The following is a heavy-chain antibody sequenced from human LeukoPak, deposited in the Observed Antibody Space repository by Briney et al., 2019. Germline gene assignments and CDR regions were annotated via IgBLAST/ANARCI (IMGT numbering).Heavy chain of an antibody. V-gene: IGHV4-39*07. CDR1: GGSISSSSYY. CDR3: ARSGRDGYNPHFDF. Sequence: KPSETLSLTCTVSGGSISSSSYYWGWIRQPPGKGLEWIGSIYYSGSTYYNPSLKSRVTMSEDMSRNQFFLKVSSVTAADTAVYYCARSGRDGYNPHFDFWGQGTLVTVSS. D-gene: IGHD5-24*01. CDR2: IYYSGST. J-gene: IGHJ4*02.